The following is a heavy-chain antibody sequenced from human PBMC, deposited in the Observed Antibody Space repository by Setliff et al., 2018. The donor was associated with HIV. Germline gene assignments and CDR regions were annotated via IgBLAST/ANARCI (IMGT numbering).Heavy chain of an antibody. CDR2: IYFSGRT. J-gene: IGHJ4*02. CDR3: ATSEWELIDFDY. CDR1: GGSISSSSYY. Sequence: SETLSLTCTVFGGSISSSSYYWGWIRQPPGKGLEWIGSIYFSGRTYYNPSLKSRVTMSVDTSKHQFSLNLNSVTAADTAVYFCATSEWELIDFDYCGQGTLVTVSS. V-gene: IGHV4-39*01. D-gene: IGHD1-26*01.